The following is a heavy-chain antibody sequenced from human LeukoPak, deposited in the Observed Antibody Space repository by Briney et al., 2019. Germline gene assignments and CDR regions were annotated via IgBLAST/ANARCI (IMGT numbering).Heavy chain of an antibody. D-gene: IGHD3-9*01. Sequence: GGSLRLSCAASGFTFSNAWMSWVRQAPGKGLEWVGRIKSKTDGGTTDYAAPVKGRFTISRDDSKNTLYLQMNSLKTEDTAVYYCTTNVRYFSWLEDYWGQGTLVTVSS. CDR3: TTNVRYFSWLEDY. V-gene: IGHV3-15*01. CDR2: IKSKTDGGTT. J-gene: IGHJ4*02. CDR1: GFTFSNAW.